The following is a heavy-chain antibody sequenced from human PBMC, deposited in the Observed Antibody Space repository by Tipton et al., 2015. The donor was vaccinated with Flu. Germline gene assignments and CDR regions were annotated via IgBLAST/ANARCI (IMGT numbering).Heavy chain of an antibody. CDR1: GVSITSSMW. CDR3: AGALRFLEWS. CDR2: IHHNGIT. J-gene: IGHJ5*02. V-gene: IGHV4-4*02. D-gene: IGHD3-3*01. Sequence: TLSLTCAVSGVSITSSMWWSWVRQPPGKGLEWSGEIHHNGITNYNPSLKTRVTFSADKSKNHFSLMLNSVTAADTAIYYCAGALRFLEWSWGQGALVTVSS.